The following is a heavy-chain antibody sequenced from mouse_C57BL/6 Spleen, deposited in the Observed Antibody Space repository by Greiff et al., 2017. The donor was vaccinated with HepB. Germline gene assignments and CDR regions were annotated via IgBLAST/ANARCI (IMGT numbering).Heavy chain of an antibody. J-gene: IGHJ4*01. V-gene: IGHV1-26*01. CDR2: INPNNGGT. CDR1: GYTFTDYY. CDR3: ASLPGTGAMDY. D-gene: IGHD4-1*01. Sequence: EVQLQQSGPELVKPGASVKISCKASGYTFTDYYMNWVKQSHGKSLEWIGDINPNNGGTSYNQKFKGKATLTVDKSSSTAYMELRSLTSEDSAVYYCASLPGTGAMDYWGQGTSVTVSS.